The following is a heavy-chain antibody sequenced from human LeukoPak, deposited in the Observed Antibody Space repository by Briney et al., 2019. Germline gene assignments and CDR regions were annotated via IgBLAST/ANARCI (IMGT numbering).Heavy chain of an antibody. CDR1: GFTFSNYG. CDR2: IRSDGTTK. D-gene: IGHD3-22*01. CDR3: ARAETYYYDSSGYYYPTGDYYFDY. Sequence: GGSLRLSCAASGFTFSNYGMHWVRQAPGKGLEWVAFIRSDGTTKYYADSVKGRFTISRDNAKNSLYLQMNSLRAEDTAVYYCARAETYYYDSSGYYYPTGDYYFDYWGQGTLVTVSS. J-gene: IGHJ4*02. V-gene: IGHV3-30*02.